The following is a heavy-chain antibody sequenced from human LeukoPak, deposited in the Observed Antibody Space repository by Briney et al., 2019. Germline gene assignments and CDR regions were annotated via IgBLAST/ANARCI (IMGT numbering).Heavy chain of an antibody. CDR2: TYYRSKWYN. D-gene: IGHD2-21*02. J-gene: IGHJ4*02. CDR3: AEGVTAINY. V-gene: IGHV6-1*01. Sequence: QTLSLTCAISGDTVSSNSAAWNWIRQSPSRGLEWLGRTYYRSKWYNDYAVPLKSRITINPDTSKNQFSLQVNSVTPEDTAVYYCAEGVTAINYWGQGTLVTVSS. CDR1: GDTVSSNSAA.